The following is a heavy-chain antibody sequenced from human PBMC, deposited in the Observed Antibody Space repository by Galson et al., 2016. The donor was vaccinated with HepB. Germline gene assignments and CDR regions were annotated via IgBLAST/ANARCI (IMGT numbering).Heavy chain of an antibody. D-gene: IGHD6-19*01. J-gene: IGHJ4*02. CDR2: IRGSGADT. Sequence: SGAEVKKPGESLKISCKASGYSFTTYWIGWVRQVPGRGLEWVSGIRGSGADTYYADSVKGRFTISRDNSKNMVYLQMNSLRVDDTAVYYCAKDLFAVMDWGQGTLVTVSS. V-gene: IGHV3-23*01. CDR1: GYSFTTYW. CDR3: AKDLFAVMD.